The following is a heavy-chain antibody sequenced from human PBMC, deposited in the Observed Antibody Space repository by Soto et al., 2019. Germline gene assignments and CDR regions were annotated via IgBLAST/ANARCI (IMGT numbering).Heavy chain of an antibody. D-gene: IGHD6-13*01. V-gene: IGHV4-39*01. J-gene: IGHJ4*02. CDR3: AEGVIAAAGREGQPTTYDY. Sequence: QLQLQESGPGLVKPSETLSLTCTVSGGSISSSSYYWGWIRQPPGKGLEWIGSIYYSGSTYYNPSLKSRVTISVDTSKNQFSLKLSSVTAADTAVYYCAEGVIAAAGREGQPTTYDYWGQGTLVTVSS. CDR1: GGSISSSSYY. CDR2: IYYSGST.